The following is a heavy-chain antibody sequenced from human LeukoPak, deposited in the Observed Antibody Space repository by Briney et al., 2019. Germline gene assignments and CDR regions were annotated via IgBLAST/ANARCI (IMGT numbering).Heavy chain of an antibody. V-gene: IGHV4-61*02. Sequence: PSQTLSLTCTVSGGSTSSGSYFWSWIRQPAGKGLEWIGRIYTSGSTNYNPSLKSRVTMSVDTSKNQFSLKLSSVTAADTAVYYCASDFSSSSIYFDYWGQGTLVTVSS. J-gene: IGHJ4*02. D-gene: IGHD6-6*01. CDR1: GGSTSSGSYF. CDR3: ASDFSSSSIYFDY. CDR2: IYTSGST.